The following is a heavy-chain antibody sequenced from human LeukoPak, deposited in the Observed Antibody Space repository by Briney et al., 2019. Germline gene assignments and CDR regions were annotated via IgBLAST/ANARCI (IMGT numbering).Heavy chain of an antibody. CDR1: GGSLCSSSYY. Sequence: SGTLSLTCTVSGGSLCSSSYYWGWIRQPPGKGLEWIGSFYYSGNTYYNPSLKSRVTISVETSKDQFSLNVRSVTAADTAVYYCARRLRGSGNCDFDYWGQGTLVTVSS. J-gene: IGHJ4*02. CDR3: ARRLRGSGNCDFDY. CDR2: FYYSGNT. V-gene: IGHV4-39*01. D-gene: IGHD3-10*01.